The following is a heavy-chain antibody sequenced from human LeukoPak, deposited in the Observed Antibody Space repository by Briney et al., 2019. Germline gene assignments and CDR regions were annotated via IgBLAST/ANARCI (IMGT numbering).Heavy chain of an antibody. J-gene: IGHJ4*02. V-gene: IGHV1-24*01. D-gene: IGHD3-22*01. Sequence: ASVKVSCKVSGYTLTELSMHWVRQAPGKGLEWMGGFDPEDGETIYAQKFQGRVTMTEDTSTDTAYMELSSLRSEDTAVYYCATVIGGRVYDSTRLGSYYFDYWGQGTLVTVSS. CDR3: ATVIGGRVYDSTRLGSYYFDY. CDR1: GYTLTELS. CDR2: FDPEDGET.